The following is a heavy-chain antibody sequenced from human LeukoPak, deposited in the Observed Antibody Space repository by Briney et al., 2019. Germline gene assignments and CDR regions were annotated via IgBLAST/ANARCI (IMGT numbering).Heavy chain of an antibody. D-gene: IGHD2-15*01. Sequence: SETLSLTCTVSGGSISSYFWSWIRQSPGKGMECIGYIHDTGCTKYNPSLESRVTISIDTSNQFSLTLRSVTAADTAVYYCARLLRWSEDGFDIWGQGTMVAISS. J-gene: IGHJ3*02. CDR3: ARLLRWSEDGFDI. V-gene: IGHV4-59*08. CDR1: GGSISSYF. CDR2: IHDTGCT.